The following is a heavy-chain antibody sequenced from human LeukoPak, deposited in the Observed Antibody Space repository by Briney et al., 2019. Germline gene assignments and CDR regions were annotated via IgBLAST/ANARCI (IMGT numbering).Heavy chain of an antibody. CDR3: AREGQGDSSALDSYGGFDI. CDR2: IWYGGSNK. D-gene: IGHD6-19*01. CDR1: GFTFSSYG. Sequence: GGSLRLSCAASGFTFSSYGMHWVRQAPGKGLEWVAVIWYGGSNKYYADSVKGRFTISRDNSKNTLYLQMNSLRAEDTAVYYCAREGQGDSSALDSYGGFDIWGQGTMVTVSS. V-gene: IGHV3-33*08. J-gene: IGHJ3*02.